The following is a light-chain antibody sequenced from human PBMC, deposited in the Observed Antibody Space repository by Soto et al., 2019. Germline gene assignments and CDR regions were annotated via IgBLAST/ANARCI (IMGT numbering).Light chain of an antibody. CDR1: SSDVGAYNY. V-gene: IGLV2-14*01. CDR2: EVS. Sequence: QSALTQPASVSGSPGQSITISCTGTSSDVGAYNYVSWYQQHPGKAPKLIIYEVSKRPSGVSNRFSGSKSGSTASLAISGLQTEDEADYYCGSYTSSSTLVFGGGTKLTVL. J-gene: IGLJ3*02. CDR3: GSYTSSSTLV.